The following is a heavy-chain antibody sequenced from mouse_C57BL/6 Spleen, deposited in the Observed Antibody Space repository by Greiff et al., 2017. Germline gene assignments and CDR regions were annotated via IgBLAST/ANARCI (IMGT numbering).Heavy chain of an antibody. CDR2: IYPGDGDT. J-gene: IGHJ4*01. D-gene: IGHD3-2*02. Sequence: VQLQQSGAELVKPGASVKISCKASGYAFSSYWMNWVKQRPGKGLEWIGQIYPGDGDTNYNGKFKGKATLTADKSSSTAYMQLSSLTSEDSAVYFCALSAQATLYAMDYWGQGTSVTVSS. CDR3: ALSAQATLYAMDY. CDR1: GYAFSSYW. V-gene: IGHV1-80*01.